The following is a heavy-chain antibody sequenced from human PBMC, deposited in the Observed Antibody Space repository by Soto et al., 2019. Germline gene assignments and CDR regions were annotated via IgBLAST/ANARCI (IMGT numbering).Heavy chain of an antibody. V-gene: IGHV1-46*01. CDR1: GYTFTSYY. CDR2: INPSGGST. J-gene: IGHJ6*02. D-gene: IGHD2-2*01. CDR3: ARGPYCSSTSCYSYYYYYGMDV. Sequence: QVQLVQSGAEVKKPGASVKVSCKASGYTFTSYYMHWVRQAPGQGLEWMGIINPSGGSTSYAQKFQGRVNMTRDTSTSTVYMELSSLRSEDTAVYYCARGPYCSSTSCYSYYYYYGMDVWGQGTTVTVSS.